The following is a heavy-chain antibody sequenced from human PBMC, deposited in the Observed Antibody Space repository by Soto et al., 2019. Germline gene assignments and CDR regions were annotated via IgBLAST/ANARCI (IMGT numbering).Heavy chain of an antibody. D-gene: IGHD3-22*01. Sequence: GGSLRLSCAASGFTFSSYWMSWVRQAPGKGLEWVANIKQDGSEKYYVDSVKGRFTISRDNAKNSLYLQMNSLRAEDTAVYYCARDWGYYDSSGYYPGPFDYWGQGTLVTVSS. V-gene: IGHV3-7*05. CDR2: IKQDGSEK. CDR3: ARDWGYYDSSGYYPGPFDY. J-gene: IGHJ4*02. CDR1: GFTFSSYW.